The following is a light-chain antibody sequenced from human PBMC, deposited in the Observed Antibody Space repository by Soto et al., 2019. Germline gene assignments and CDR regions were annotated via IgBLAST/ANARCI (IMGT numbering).Light chain of an antibody. CDR1: QSLSRS. CDR3: QQYGSSPWT. Sequence: EIVLTQSPATLSLSPGERATLSCRASQSLSRSLAWYQQKPGQAPRLLIYGASSRATGIPDRFSGSGSGTDFTLTISRLEPEDFAVYYCQQYGSSPWTFGQGTKVEIK. V-gene: IGKV3-20*01. CDR2: GAS. J-gene: IGKJ1*01.